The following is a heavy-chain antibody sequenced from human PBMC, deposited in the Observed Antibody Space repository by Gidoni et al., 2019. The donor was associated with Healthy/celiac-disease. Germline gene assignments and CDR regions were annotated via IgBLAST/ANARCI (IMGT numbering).Heavy chain of an antibody. J-gene: IGHJ4*02. D-gene: IGHD2-15*01. V-gene: IGHV3-23*01. Sequence: EVQLLESWGRLVQPGGSLRLSCAASGFPFAQYSFHLVPSLAWTGVRKAPGKGLGWVAAIRGRGGSSYYADSVKGRFTISRENSKNTLFLQMNSLRGEDTALYYCAKVGHEVVGTTPWFDYWGQGTLVTVSS. CDR1: GFPFAQYSFHLVPSLA. CDR2: IRGRGGSS. CDR3: AKVGHEVVGTTPWFDY.